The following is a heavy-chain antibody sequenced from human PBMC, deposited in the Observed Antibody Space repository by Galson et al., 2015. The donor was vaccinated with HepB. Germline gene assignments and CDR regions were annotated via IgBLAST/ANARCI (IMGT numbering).Heavy chain of an antibody. CDR3: AREPRGYSGYDNWFDP. D-gene: IGHD5-12*01. CDR2: ISSSSSYI. V-gene: IGHV3-21*01. J-gene: IGHJ5*02. Sequence: SLRLSCAASGFTFSSYSMNWVRQAPGKGLEWVSSISSSSSYIYYADSVKGRFTISRDNAKNSLYLQMNSLRAEDTAVYYCAREPRGYSGYDNWFDPWGQGTLVTVSS. CDR1: GFTFSSYS.